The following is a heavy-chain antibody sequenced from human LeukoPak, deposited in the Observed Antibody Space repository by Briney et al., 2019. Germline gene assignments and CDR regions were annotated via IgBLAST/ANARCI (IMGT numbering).Heavy chain of an antibody. CDR1: GFPFDDYA. Sequence: PGRSLLLSCAAPGFPFDDYAIHRVRQAPAQGLEWGSGISCHSGSMRYVHSVKGRFTISRDNAKNSLYPQMNSLRGEDMALYYCAKGIKAVAGRGDYMDVWGKGTTVTVSS. V-gene: IGHV3-9*03. J-gene: IGHJ6*03. CDR3: AKGIKAVAGRGDYMDV. D-gene: IGHD6-19*01. CDR2: ISCHSGSM.